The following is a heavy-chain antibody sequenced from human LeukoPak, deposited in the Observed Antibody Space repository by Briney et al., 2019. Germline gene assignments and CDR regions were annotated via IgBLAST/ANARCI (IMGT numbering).Heavy chain of an antibody. CDR2: IIPSGNT. J-gene: IGHJ3*02. V-gene: IGHV3-13*04. CDR1: GWTFSGSD. D-gene: IGHD3-9*01. CDR3: ARGGYDILAGYHDALDN. Sequence: GGSLRLSCAASGWTFSGSDMRWVRQATGKGLEWISAIIPSGNTYYTRSVKSRFTISRDNAKNSLYLQMSSLSAGDTAVYYCARGGYDILAGYHDALDNWGQGTMVTDSS.